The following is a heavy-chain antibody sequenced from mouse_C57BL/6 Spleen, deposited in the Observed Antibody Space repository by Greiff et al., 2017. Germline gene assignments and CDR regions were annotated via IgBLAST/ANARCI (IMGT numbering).Heavy chain of an antibody. D-gene: IGHD1-1*01. CDR2: ITHSGET. Sequence: VQLVESGPGLVKPSQSLFLTCSITGFPITSGYYWIWIRQSPGKPLEWMGYITHSGETFYNPSLQSPISITRETSKNQFFLQLNSVTTEDTAMYYCAGDTYGSAWFAYWGQGTLVTVSA. CDR3: AGDTYGSAWFAY. CDR1: GFPITSGYY. J-gene: IGHJ3*01. V-gene: IGHV12-3*01.